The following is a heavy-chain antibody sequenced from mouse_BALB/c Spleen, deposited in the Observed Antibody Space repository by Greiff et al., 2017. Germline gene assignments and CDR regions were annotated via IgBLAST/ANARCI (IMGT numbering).Heavy chain of an antibody. D-gene: IGHD2-1*01. CDR1: GYTFTSYW. Sequence: QVQLQQSGAELAKPGASVKMSCKASGYTFTSYWMHWVKQRPGQGLEWIGYINPSTGYTEYNQKFKDKATLTADKSSSTAYMQLSSLASEDSAVYYCARGYYGNHPFAYWGQGTLVTVSA. CDR2: INPSTGYT. V-gene: IGHV1-7*01. J-gene: IGHJ3*01. CDR3: ARGYYGNHPFAY.